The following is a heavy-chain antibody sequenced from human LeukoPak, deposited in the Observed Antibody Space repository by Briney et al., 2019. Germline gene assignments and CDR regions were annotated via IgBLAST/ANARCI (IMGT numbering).Heavy chain of an antibody. V-gene: IGHV3-30-3*01. J-gene: IGHJ4*02. Sequence: PGRSLRLSCAASGFTFSSYAMHWVRQAPGKGLEWVAVISYDGSNKYYADSVKGRFTISRDNSKNTLYLQMNSLRAEDTAVYYCAREDIVVVPAARDGHYWGQGTLVTVSS. CDR3: AREDIVVVPAARDGHY. CDR2: ISYDGSNK. CDR1: GFTFSSYA. D-gene: IGHD2-2*01.